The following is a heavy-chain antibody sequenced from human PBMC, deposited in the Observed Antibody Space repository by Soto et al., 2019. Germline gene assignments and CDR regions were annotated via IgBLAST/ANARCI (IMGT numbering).Heavy chain of an antibody. CDR2: IHYSGST. CDR3: ARGGWSMDV. D-gene: IGHD2-15*01. J-gene: IGHJ6*02. V-gene: IGHV4-59*11. Sequence: SETLSLTCTISGASISSLYWSWVRQPPGKGLEWIGYIHYSGSTNYNPSHKSRVTILVDTSKNQFSLRLSSVTAADTAVYYCARGGWSMDVWGQGTTVTVSS. CDR1: GASISSLY.